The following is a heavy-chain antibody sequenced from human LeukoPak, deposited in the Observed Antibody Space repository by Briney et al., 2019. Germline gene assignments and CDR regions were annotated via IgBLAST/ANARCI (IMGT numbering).Heavy chain of an antibody. V-gene: IGHV1-18*01. CDR3: ARLYYDFWSGYSYFDY. Sequence: ASVKVSCKASGYTFTSYGISWVRQAPGQGLVWMGWISAYNGNTNYAQKLQGRVTMTTDTSTSTAYMELRSLRSDDTAVYYCARLYYDFWSGYSYFDYWGQGTLVTVSS. CDR1: GYTFTSYG. J-gene: IGHJ4*02. D-gene: IGHD3-3*01. CDR2: ISAYNGNT.